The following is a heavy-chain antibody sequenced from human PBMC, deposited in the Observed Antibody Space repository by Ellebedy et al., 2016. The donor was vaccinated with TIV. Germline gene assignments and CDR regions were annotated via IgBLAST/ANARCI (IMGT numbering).Heavy chain of an antibody. CDR2: IRQEGDEI. CDR3: ARRASYGDYAVQVNPWFDP. Sequence: GESPKISCVASGFSFRSYWMTWVRQAPGKGLEWVAKIRQEGDEIYYVESVKGRFTISRDNAKNSLFLQMNSLRVEDTAVYYCARRASYGDYAVQVNPWFDPWGQGTLVTVSS. CDR1: GFSFRSYW. J-gene: IGHJ5*02. D-gene: IGHD4-17*01. V-gene: IGHV3-7*01.